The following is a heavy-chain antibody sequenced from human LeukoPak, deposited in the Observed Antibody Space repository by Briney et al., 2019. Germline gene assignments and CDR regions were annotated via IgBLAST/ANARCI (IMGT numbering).Heavy chain of an antibody. Sequence: PGGSLRLSCTASGFTFSTYWMSWVRQAPGKGLEWVANIHPDGNEKYHVDSVKGRFTISRDNAKNSLYLQMNSLRAEDTAVYYCARSYSSSWYGWGTGNWFDPWGQGTLVTVSS. J-gene: IGHJ5*02. CDR3: ARSYSSSWYGWGTGNWFDP. V-gene: IGHV3-7*01. CDR1: GFTFSTYW. D-gene: IGHD6-13*01. CDR2: IHPDGNEK.